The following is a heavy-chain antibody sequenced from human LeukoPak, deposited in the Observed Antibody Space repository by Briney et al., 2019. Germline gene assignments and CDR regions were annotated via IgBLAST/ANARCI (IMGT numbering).Heavy chain of an antibody. V-gene: IGHV4-59*01. CDR2: IYYSGST. D-gene: IGHD5-18*01. J-gene: IGHJ3*02. Sequence: PSETLSLTCTVSGGSINSYYWSWIRQPPGKGLEWIGYIYYSGSTYSNPSLKSRVTISLGTSKNQFSLRLSSVTAADMAVYYCARRVGHSYGVTGAGAFDIWGPGTLVTVSS. CDR3: ARRVGHSYGVTGAGAFDI. CDR1: GGSINSYY.